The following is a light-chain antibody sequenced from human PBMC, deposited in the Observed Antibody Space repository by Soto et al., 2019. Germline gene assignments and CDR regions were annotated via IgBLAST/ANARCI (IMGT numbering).Light chain of an antibody. J-gene: IGLJ2*01. CDR3: TSYTSSSTLGHVV. V-gene: IGLV2-14*01. Sequence: QSALTQPASVSGSPGQSITISCTGTSSDVGGYNYVSWYQQHPGKAPKLMIYEVSNRPSGVSNRFSGSTSGNTASLTISGLQAEDDADYYCTSYTSSSTLGHVVFGGGTKVTVL. CDR2: EVS. CDR1: SSDVGGYNY.